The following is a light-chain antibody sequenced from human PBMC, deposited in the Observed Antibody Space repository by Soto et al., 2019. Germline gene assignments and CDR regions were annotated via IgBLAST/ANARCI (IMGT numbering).Light chain of an antibody. CDR3: QQLNSYPLT. Sequence: DIQLTQSPSFLSASVGDRVTITCRASQGISSYLAWYQQKPGKAPKLLIYAASTLQSGVPSRFRGSGSGTEFTLTFSSLQPEDFATYYCQQLNSYPLTFGGGTKVEIK. CDR1: QGISSY. V-gene: IGKV1-9*01. CDR2: AAS. J-gene: IGKJ4*01.